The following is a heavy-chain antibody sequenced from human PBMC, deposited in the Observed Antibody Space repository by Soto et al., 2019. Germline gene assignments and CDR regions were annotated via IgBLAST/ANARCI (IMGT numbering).Heavy chain of an antibody. V-gene: IGHV1-69*06. CDR2: IIPIFGTA. CDR3: ARDSYSNFQFDP. J-gene: IGHJ5*02. D-gene: IGHD4-4*01. CDR1: GGTFSSYA. Sequence: VKVSCKASGGTFSSYAISWVRQAPGQGLEWMGGIIPIFGTANYAQKFQGRVTITADKSTSTAYMELSSLRSEDTAVYYCARDSYSNFQFDPWGQGTLVTVSS.